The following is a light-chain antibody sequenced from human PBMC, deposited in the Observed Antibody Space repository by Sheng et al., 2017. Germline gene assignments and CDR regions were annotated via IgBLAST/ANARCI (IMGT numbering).Light chain of an antibody. V-gene: IGKV3-20*01. Sequence: MVLTQSPATLSVSPGQRAILSCRASQSVSGNLAWYQQKPGQAPRLLIYGAATRATGIPDRFSGSGSGTDFNLTISRLEPDDFAVYYCQQYGTSIGFTFGPGTKVDIK. CDR3: QQYGTSIGFT. CDR2: GAA. CDR1: QSVSGN. J-gene: IGKJ3*01.